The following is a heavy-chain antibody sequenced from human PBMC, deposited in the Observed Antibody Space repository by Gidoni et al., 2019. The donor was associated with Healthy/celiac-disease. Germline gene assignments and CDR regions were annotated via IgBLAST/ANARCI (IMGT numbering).Heavy chain of an antibody. CDR3: ARAKRFLEWPGFDP. Sequence: QVQLVESGGGVVQPGRSLRLPCAASGFTFSCNGMHWVRQAPGKGLAWVAVIWYDESNKCYADSVKGQFTISRDNSKNTLYLQMNILRAEDTAVYYCARAKRFLEWPGFDPWGQGTLVTVSS. CDR2: IWYDESNK. J-gene: IGHJ5*02. V-gene: IGHV3-33*01. CDR1: GFTFSCNG. D-gene: IGHD3-3*01.